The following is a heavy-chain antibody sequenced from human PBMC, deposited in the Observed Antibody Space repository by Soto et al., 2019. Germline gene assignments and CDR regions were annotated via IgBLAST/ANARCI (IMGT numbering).Heavy chain of an antibody. Sequence: SVKVSCKASGGTFSSYAISWVRQAPGQGLEWMGGIIPIFGTANYAQKFQDRVTITADESTSTAYMELSSLRSEDTAVYYCARRYSGYDFCFDYWGQGTLVTVSS. D-gene: IGHD5-12*01. CDR1: GGTFSSYA. CDR2: IIPIFGTA. V-gene: IGHV1-69*13. CDR3: ARRYSGYDFCFDY. J-gene: IGHJ4*02.